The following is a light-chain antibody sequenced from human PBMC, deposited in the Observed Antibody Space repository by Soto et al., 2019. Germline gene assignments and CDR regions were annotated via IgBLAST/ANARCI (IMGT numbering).Light chain of an antibody. CDR2: DAS. CDR3: QQYNNYPRT. CDR1: ESIRTW. J-gene: IGKJ1*01. V-gene: IGKV1-5*01. Sequence: DIKMTQSPSTLSASIGDRVTITCRASESIRTWLAWYQHKPGKAPKFLIYDASSLESGVPSRFSGSGSGTEFTLTISNLQPDDFATYFCQQYNNYPRTFGQGTKVDNK.